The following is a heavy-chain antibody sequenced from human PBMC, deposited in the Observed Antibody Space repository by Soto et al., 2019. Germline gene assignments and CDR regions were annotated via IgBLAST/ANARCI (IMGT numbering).Heavy chain of an antibody. CDR3: ARSSSWYLGYYYYGMDV. D-gene: IGHD6-13*01. CDR1: GFTFSSYS. Sequence: GGSLRLSCAASGFTFSSYSMNWVRQAPGEGLEWVSSISSSSSYIYYADSVKGRFTISRDNAKNSLYLQMNSLRAEDTAVYYCARSSSWYLGYYYYGMDVWGQGTTVTVSS. CDR2: ISSSSSYI. J-gene: IGHJ6*02. V-gene: IGHV3-21*01.